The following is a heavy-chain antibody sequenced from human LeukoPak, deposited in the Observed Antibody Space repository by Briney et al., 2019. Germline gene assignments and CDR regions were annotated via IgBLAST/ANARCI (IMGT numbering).Heavy chain of an antibody. D-gene: IGHD6-13*01. V-gene: IGHV1-18*01. CDR2: ISAYNGNT. CDR3: ARDPHLFGVAAAGYYYYYGIDV. J-gene: IGHJ6*02. Sequence: ASVKVSCKASGYTFTSYGISWVRQAPGQGLEWMGWISAYNGNTNYAQKLQGRVTMTTDTSTSTAYMELRSLRSDDTAVYYCARDPHLFGVAAAGYYYYYGIDVWGQGTTVTVSS. CDR1: GYTFTSYG.